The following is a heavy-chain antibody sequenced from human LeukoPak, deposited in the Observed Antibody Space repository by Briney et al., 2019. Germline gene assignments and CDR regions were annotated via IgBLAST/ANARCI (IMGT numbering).Heavy chain of an antibody. D-gene: IGHD3-22*01. CDR3: SRDQYDSGVGGD. V-gene: IGHV3-74*01. CDR2: INSDGSST. Sequence: PGGSLRLSCAASGFTFSSHWMHWVRQAPGKGLVWVSRINSDGSSTSYADSVKGRFIISRDNAKNTLYLQMNSLRAGDTAVYYCSRDQYDSGVGGDWGQGTLVTVSS. J-gene: IGHJ4*02. CDR1: GFTFSSHW.